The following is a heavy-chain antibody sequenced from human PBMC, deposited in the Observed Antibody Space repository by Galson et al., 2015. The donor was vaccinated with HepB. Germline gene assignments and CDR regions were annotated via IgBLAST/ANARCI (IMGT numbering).Heavy chain of an antibody. CDR2: IRGSGGST. V-gene: IGHV3-23*01. J-gene: IGHJ4*02. Sequence: SLRLSCAASGFTFSSYAMSWVRQAPGKGLEWVSAIRGSGGSTYYADSVKGRFTISRDNSKNTLYLQMNRLRAEDTALYYCAKGPQMATNTPDYWGQGTLVIVSS. D-gene: IGHD5-24*01. CDR1: GFTFSSYA. CDR3: AKGPQMATNTPDY.